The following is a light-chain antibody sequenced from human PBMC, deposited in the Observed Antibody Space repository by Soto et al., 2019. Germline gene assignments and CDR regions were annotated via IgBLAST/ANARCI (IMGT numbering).Light chain of an antibody. CDR2: GAS. Sequence: EIVLTQSPGTLSLSPGERATLSCRASQSVSSNSLAWYQQKPGQAPRLLIYGASSRATGIPDRFSGSGSGTDFTLTSSRLEPEDFAVFYCQQYGSSPPLTFGGGTRVEIK. CDR1: QSVSSNS. J-gene: IGKJ4*01. CDR3: QQYGSSPPLT. V-gene: IGKV3-20*01.